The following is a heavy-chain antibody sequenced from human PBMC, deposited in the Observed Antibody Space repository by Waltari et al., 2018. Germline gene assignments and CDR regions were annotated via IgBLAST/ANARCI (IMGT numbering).Heavy chain of an antibody. CDR3: AILNYYYDSSGQPNWFDP. J-gene: IGHJ5*02. Sequence: QVQLVQSGAEVKKPGASVKVSCKASGYTFTGYYMHWVRQAPGQGLEWMGRINPNSGGTNYAQKFQGRVTMTRDTSISTAYMELSRLRSDDTAVYYCAILNYYYDSSGQPNWFDPWGQGTLVTVSS. CDR1: GYTFTGYY. V-gene: IGHV1-2*06. D-gene: IGHD3-22*01. CDR2: INPNSGGT.